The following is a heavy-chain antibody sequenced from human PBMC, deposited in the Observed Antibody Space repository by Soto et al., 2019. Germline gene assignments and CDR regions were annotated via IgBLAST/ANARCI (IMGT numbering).Heavy chain of an antibody. CDR1: GGSISSGGYS. Sequence: TLSLTCAVSGGSISSGGYSWSWIRQPPGKGLEWIGYIYHSGSTYYNPSLKSRVTISVDRSKNQFSLKLSSVTAADTAVYYCARGSYGDYYYLDYWGQGTLVTVSS. CDR2: IYHSGST. J-gene: IGHJ4*02. V-gene: IGHV4-30-2*01. D-gene: IGHD4-17*01. CDR3: ARGSYGDYYYLDY.